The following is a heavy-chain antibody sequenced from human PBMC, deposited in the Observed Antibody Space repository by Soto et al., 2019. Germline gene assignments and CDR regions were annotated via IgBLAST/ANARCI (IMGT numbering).Heavy chain of an antibody. Sequence: QLQLQESGSGLVKPSQTLSLTCAVSGGSISSGGYSWSWIRQPPGKVLEWIGYIYHSGSTYYNPSLKRRVTISVDRSKNQFALKLSSVTAADTAVYYCARGGHGDYYYGMDVWGQGTTVTVSS. D-gene: IGHD3-10*01. CDR1: GGSISSGGYS. J-gene: IGHJ6*02. V-gene: IGHV4-30-2*01. CDR2: IYHSGST. CDR3: ARGGHGDYYYGMDV.